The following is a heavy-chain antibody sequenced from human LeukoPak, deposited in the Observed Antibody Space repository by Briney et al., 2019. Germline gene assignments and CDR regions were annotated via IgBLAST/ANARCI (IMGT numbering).Heavy chain of an antibody. Sequence: GGSLRLSCAASGFTFSSYTMNWVRQAPGKGLEWVSDSVKGRFTISRDNAKNSLYLQMSSLRAEDTAVYYCARDSYRGFDYWGQGTLVTVSS. J-gene: IGHJ4*02. CDR3: ARDSYRGFDY. D-gene: IGHD3-10*01. V-gene: IGHV3-48*04. CDR1: GFTFSSYT.